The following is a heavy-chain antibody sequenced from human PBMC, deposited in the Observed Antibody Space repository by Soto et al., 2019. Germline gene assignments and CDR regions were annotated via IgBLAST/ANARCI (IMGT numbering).Heavy chain of an antibody. CDR1: GFTFDDYA. D-gene: IGHD3-3*01. CDR3: AKGRFLEWLARTHYYYYGMDV. CDR2: ISWNSGSI. V-gene: IGHV3-9*01. J-gene: IGHJ6*02. Sequence: GGSLRLSCAASGFTFDDYAMHWVRQAPGKGLEWVSGISWNSGSIGYADSVKGRFTISRDNAKNSLYLQMNSLRAEDTAVYYCAKGRFLEWLARTHYYYYGMDVWGQGTTVTVSS.